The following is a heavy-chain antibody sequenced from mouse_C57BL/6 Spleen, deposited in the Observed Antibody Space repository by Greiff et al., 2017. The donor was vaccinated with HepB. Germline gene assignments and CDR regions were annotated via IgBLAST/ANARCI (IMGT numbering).Heavy chain of an antibody. D-gene: IGHD1-1*01. Sequence: QVQLQQPGTELVKPGASVKLSCKASGYTFTSYWMHWVKQRPGQGLEWIGYINPSNGGTNYNEKFKSKATLTVDTSSSTAYMQLSSLTSEDSAVYYSARDHYYYGDLSCWGQGTMVTVS. CDR3: ARDHYYYGDLSC. CDR2: INPSNGGT. V-gene: IGHV1-53*01. CDR1: GYTFTSYW. J-gene: IGHJ3*01.